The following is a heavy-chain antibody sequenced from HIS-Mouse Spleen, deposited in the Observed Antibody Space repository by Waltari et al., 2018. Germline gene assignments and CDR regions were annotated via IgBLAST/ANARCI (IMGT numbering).Heavy chain of an antibody. V-gene: IGHV3-30*18. CDR3: AKDHWYSSGWYFDY. J-gene: IGHJ4*02. CDR1: GFTFSSYG. CDR2: ISYDGSNK. Sequence: QVQLVESGGGVVQPGRSLRLSCAASGFTFSSYGMHWVRQASGKGLEWVAVISYDGSNKYYADSVKGRFTISRDNSKNTLYLQMNSLRAEDTAVYYCAKDHWYSSGWYFDYWGQGTLVTVSS. D-gene: IGHD6-19*01.